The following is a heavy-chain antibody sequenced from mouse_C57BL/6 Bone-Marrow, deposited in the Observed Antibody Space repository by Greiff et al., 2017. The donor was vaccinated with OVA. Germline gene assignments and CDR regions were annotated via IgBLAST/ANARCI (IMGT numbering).Heavy chain of an antibody. J-gene: IGHJ2*01. D-gene: IGHD1-1*01. V-gene: IGHV1-55*01. CDR1: GYTFTSYW. Sequence: QVHVKQPGAELVKPGASVKMSCKASGYTFTSYWITWVKQRPGQGLEWIGDIYPGSGSTNYNEKFKSKATLTVDTSSSTAYLQLSSLTSEDSAVYYCARFGYYGSSYDYWGQGTTLTVSS. CDR2: IYPGSGST. CDR3: ARFGYYGSSYDY.